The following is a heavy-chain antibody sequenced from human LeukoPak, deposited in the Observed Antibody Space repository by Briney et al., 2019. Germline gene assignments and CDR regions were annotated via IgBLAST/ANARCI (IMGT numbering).Heavy chain of an antibody. CDR2: IKSSSET. J-gene: IGHJ5*02. D-gene: IGHD5-12*01. Sequence: GGSLRLSCAASGFTFSSYTMNWVRQAPGKGLEWVSHIKSSSETFYADSVKGRFTISRDNARNSLYLQMNNLRGEDTAIYYCARDAGNSGYGCDLWGQGTLVTVSS. CDR1: GFTFSSYT. CDR3: ARDAGNSGYGCDL. V-gene: IGHV3-48*01.